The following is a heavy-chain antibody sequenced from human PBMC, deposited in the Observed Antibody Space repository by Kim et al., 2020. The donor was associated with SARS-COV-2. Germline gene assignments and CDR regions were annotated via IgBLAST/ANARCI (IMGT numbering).Heavy chain of an antibody. CDR1: GGTFSSYA. Sequence: SVKVSCKASGGTFSSYAISWVRQAPGQGLEWMGGIIPIFGTANYAQKFQGRVTITADESTSTAYMELSSLRSEDTAVYYCAEALIAAAGNFDYWGQGTLVTVSS. J-gene: IGHJ4*02. D-gene: IGHD6-13*01. CDR3: AEALIAAAGNFDY. V-gene: IGHV1-69*13. CDR2: IIPIFGTA.